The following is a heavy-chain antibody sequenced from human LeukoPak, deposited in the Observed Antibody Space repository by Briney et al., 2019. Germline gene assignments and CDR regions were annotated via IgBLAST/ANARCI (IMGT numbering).Heavy chain of an antibody. V-gene: IGHV3-9*01. Sequence: PGGSLRLSCAASGFTFDDYAMHWVRQAPGKGLEWVSGISWNSGSIGYADSVKGRFTTSRDNAKNSLYLQMNSLRAEDTALYYCARVRYYYYGMDVWGQGTTVTVSS. CDR3: ARVRYYYYGMDV. J-gene: IGHJ6*02. CDR2: ISWNSGSI. CDR1: GFTFDDYA.